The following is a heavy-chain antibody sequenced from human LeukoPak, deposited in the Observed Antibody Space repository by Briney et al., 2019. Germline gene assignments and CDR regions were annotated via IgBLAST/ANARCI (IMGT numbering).Heavy chain of an antibody. CDR3: AKDQATYYYDSSGYQPLDY. Sequence: GGSLRLSCTASGFTFSSYGMSWVRQAPGKGLEWVSAISGSGSTAYYADSVKGRFTISRDNSKNTLYLQMNSLRAEDTAVYYCAKDQATYYYDSSGYQPLDYWGQGTLVTVSS. CDR1: GFTFSSYG. J-gene: IGHJ4*02. CDR2: ISGSGSTA. V-gene: IGHV3-23*01. D-gene: IGHD3-22*01.